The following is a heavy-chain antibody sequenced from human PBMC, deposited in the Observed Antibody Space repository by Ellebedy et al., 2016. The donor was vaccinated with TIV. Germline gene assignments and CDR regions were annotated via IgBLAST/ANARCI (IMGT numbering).Heavy chain of an antibody. CDR2: IVGTGTTT. CDR3: ARRGNYLGDAFDI. J-gene: IGHJ3*02. V-gene: IGHV3-48*02. D-gene: IGHD3-16*01. Sequence: GESLKISXAASGFTSSMYSMNWVRQTAGKGLEWISYIVGTGTTTYYADSVKGRFTISRDNAKNSLYLQMNSLRDEDTAVYYCARRGNYLGDAFDIWGQGAVVIVSS. CDR1: GFTSSMYS.